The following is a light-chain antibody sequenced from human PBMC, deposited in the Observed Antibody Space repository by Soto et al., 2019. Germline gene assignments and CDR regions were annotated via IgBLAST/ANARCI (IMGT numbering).Light chain of an antibody. CDR3: QSYGSCLGYV. V-gene: IGLV1-40*01. Sequence: QAVVTQPPSVSGAPGQRVTISCTGSSSNIGAGYDVYWYQQLPGTAPKLLIYGNSNRPSGVPDRFSGSKSGSSASRAITGLQAADEADYYCQSYGSCLGYVFGTGTKLTVL. CDR1: SSNIGAGYD. CDR2: GNS. J-gene: IGLJ1*01.